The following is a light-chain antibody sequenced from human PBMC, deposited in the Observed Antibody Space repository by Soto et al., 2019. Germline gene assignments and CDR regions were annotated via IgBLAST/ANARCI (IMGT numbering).Light chain of an antibody. CDR1: QSVSSTY. CDR3: HQRQSWPRT. V-gene: IGKV3-11*01. Sequence: EIVLTQSPGTLSLSPGERATLSCRARQSVSSTYLAWYQQKPGQAPRLLIYGASTRATGIPDRFSGSGSGTDFTLTISDVEPEDFAVYYCHQRQSWPRTFGQGTKVDIK. J-gene: IGKJ1*01. CDR2: GAS.